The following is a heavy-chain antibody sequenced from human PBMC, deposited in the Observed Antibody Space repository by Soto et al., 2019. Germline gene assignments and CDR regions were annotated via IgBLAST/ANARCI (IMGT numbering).Heavy chain of an antibody. J-gene: IGHJ5*02. D-gene: IGHD5-18*01. CDR1: GYTFTSYG. CDR2: ISAYNGNT. Sequence: ASVKVSCKASGYTFTSYGISWVRQAPGQGLEWMGWISAYNGNTNYAQKLQGRVTMTTDTSTSTAYMELRSLGSDDTAVYYCARDVLDTAMVTDWFDPWGQGTLVTVSS. V-gene: IGHV1-18*04. CDR3: ARDVLDTAMVTDWFDP.